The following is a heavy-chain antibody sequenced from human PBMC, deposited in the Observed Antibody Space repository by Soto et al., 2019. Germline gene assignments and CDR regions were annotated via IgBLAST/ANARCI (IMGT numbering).Heavy chain of an antibody. D-gene: IGHD5-18*01. V-gene: IGHV3-30*18. CDR2: ISYEGSNK. CDR1: GFIFSSYG. CDR3: AKVDKDMAPTPDHFCYGMDV. Sequence: QVQLVESGGGVVQPGRSLRLSCAASGFIFSSYGINWVRQAPGKGLEWVAVISYEGSNKYYAESVKGRVTISRDNSKNTVYLQMNSLRAEDTAVYYWAKVDKDMAPTPDHFCYGMDVWGQGTTVTVS. J-gene: IGHJ6*02.